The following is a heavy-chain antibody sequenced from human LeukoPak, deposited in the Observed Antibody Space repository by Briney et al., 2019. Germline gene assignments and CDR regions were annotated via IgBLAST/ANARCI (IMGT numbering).Heavy chain of an antibody. CDR2: INPSGGST. J-gene: IGHJ5*02. V-gene: IGHV1-46*01. CDR3: AREDCSSTSCQGGWFDP. D-gene: IGHD2-2*01. CDR1: GYTFTSYY. Sequence: ASVKVSCKASGYTFTSYYMHWVRQAPGQGLEWMGIINPSGGSTSYAQKFQGRVTMTRDTSTSTVYMELSSLGSEDTAVYYCAREDCSSTSCQGGWFDPWGQGTLVTVSS.